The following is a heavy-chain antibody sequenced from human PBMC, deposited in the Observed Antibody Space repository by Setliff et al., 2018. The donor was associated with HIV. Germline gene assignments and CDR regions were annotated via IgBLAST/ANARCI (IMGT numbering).Heavy chain of an antibody. CDR2: IIPIFGTA. J-gene: IGHJ6*02. CDR1: GGTFSSYA. V-gene: IGHV1-69*13. Sequence: GASVKVSCKASGGTFSSYAISWVRQTPGQGLEWMGGIIPIFGTANYAQKFQGRVTITADESTSTACMELSSLRSEDTAVYYCARGYDYLYYGMDVWGQGTTVTVSS. D-gene: IGHD1-1*01. CDR3: ARGYDYLYYGMDV.